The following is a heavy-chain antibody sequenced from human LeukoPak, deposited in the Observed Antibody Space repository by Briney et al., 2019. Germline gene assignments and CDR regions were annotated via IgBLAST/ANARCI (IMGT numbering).Heavy chain of an antibody. CDR3: AKDWSVYSNYEEEDY. J-gene: IGHJ4*02. CDR1: GFTFSSYA. V-gene: IGHV3-23*01. CDR2: ISGSGGST. D-gene: IGHD4-11*01. Sequence: GGSLRLSCAASGFTFSSYAMSWVRQAPGKGLEWVSAISGSGGSTYYADSVKGRFTISRDNSKNTLYLQMNSLRAEDTAVYYCAKDWSVYSNYEEEDYWGQGTLVTVSS.